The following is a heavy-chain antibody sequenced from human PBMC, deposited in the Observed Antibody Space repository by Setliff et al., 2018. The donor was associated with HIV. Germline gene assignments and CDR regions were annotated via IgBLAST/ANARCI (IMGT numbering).Heavy chain of an antibody. V-gene: IGHV1-69*05. CDR1: GGTFSTYA. Sequence: SVKVSCKASGGTFSTYAISWLRQAPGQGLEWMGGIVPIFSTANYAQKFQGRVTITTDESTSTAYMEVSSLRSEDTAVYYCARNGPHGSGWYNYFDFWGQGTLVTVSS. J-gene: IGHJ4*02. CDR3: ARNGPHGSGWYNYFDF. CDR2: IVPIFSTA. D-gene: IGHD6-19*01.